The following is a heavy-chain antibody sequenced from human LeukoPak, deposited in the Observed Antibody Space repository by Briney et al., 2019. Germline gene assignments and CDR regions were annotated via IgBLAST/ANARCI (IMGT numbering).Heavy chain of an antibody. Sequence: PSETLSLTCTVSGGSINSSSYYWGWIRQPPGKGLEWIGSIFYSGNTYDNPSLKSRVTISVDTSKNQFSLKLNPVTAADTAVYYCARVLAAAADNPDAFDIWGQGTMVTVSS. V-gene: IGHV4-39*01. CDR1: GGSINSSSYY. CDR2: IFYSGNT. CDR3: ARVLAAAADNPDAFDI. J-gene: IGHJ3*02. D-gene: IGHD6-13*01.